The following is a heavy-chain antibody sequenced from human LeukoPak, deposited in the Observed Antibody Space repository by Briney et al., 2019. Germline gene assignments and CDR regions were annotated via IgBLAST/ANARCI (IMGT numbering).Heavy chain of an antibody. J-gene: IGHJ3*02. CDR2: INHSGST. V-gene: IGHV4-34*01. CDR1: GGSFSGYY. Sequence: SETLSLTCAVYGGSFSGYYWSWIRQPPGKGLEWIGEINHSGSTNYNPSLKSRVTISVDTSKNQFSLKLSSVTAADTAVYYCARVPPLGVVIEAFDIWGQGTMVTVSS. D-gene: IGHD3-3*01. CDR3: ARVPPLGVVIEAFDI.